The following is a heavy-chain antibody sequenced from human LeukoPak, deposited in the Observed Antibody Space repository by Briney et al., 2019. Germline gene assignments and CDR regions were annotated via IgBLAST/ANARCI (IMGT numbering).Heavy chain of an antibody. CDR2: ISYDGSNK. Sequence: GGSLRLSCAASGFTFSSYAMHWVRQAPGKGLEWVAVISYDGSNKYYADSVKGRFTISRDSSKNTLYLQMNSLRAEDTAVYYCASPSYGRAFDIWGQGTMVTVSS. D-gene: IGHD5-18*01. CDR3: ASPSYGRAFDI. J-gene: IGHJ3*02. CDR1: GFTFSSYA. V-gene: IGHV3-30-3*01.